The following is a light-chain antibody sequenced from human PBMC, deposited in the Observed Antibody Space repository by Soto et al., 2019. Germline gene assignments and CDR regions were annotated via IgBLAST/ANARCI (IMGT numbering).Light chain of an antibody. CDR3: MQRIEFYT. J-gene: IGKJ2*01. V-gene: IGKV2-40*01. Sequence: DILMTQTPLSLPVTPGEPVSISCRSSQSLVDSDDGNTYLDWYQQKPGQSPQXLIYTLSYRASGVPDRCSGSGSGTNFTMKISRVEAEDTGFCYYMQRIEFYTFGQGTKVDIK. CDR2: TLS. CDR1: QSLVDSDDGNTY.